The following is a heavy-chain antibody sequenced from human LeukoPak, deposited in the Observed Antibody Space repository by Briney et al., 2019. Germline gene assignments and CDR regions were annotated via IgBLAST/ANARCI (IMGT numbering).Heavy chain of an antibody. V-gene: IGHV1-18*01. Sequence: ASVNVSFKASVYTFTSYGFTWVRQAPGQGLEWMGWISAYNGNTNYAQKLQGRVTMTTDTSTSTAYMELRSLRSDDTAVYYCARSDSSGRYGGYYYYYMDVWGKGTTVTVSS. J-gene: IGHJ6*03. CDR2: ISAYNGNT. CDR3: ARSDSSGRYGGYYYYYMDV. D-gene: IGHD6-19*01. CDR1: VYTFTSYG.